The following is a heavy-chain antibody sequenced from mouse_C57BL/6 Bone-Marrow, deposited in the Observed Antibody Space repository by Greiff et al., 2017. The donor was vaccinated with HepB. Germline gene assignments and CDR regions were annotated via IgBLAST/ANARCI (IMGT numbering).Heavy chain of an antibody. CDR1: GFTFSSYG. CDR3: ARGAGGDY. CDR2: ISSGGSYT. J-gene: IGHJ2*01. V-gene: IGHV5-6*02. Sequence: EVKLVESGGDLVKPGGSLKLSCAASGFTFSSYGMSWVRQTPDKRLEWVATISSGGSYTYYPDSVKGRFTISRDNAKNTRYLQVSSLKSEDTAMYYCARGAGGDYWGQGTTLTVSS.